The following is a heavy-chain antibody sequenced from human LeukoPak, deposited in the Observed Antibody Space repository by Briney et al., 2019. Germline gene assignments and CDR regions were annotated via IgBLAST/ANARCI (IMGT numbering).Heavy chain of an antibody. CDR2: IYSSGSN. D-gene: IGHD3-10*01. J-gene: IGHJ5*02. Sequence: SQTLSLTCTVSGGSLSSGSYYWNWIRQPAGKGLEWIGRIYSSGSNNYNPSLKSRVTISVDTSKNQFSLTLSSVTAADTAVYYCAREGLSMVRGVLPKEAWGWFDPWGQGTLVTVSS. CDR1: GGSLSSGSYY. CDR3: AREGLSMVRGVLPKEAWGWFDP. V-gene: IGHV4-61*02.